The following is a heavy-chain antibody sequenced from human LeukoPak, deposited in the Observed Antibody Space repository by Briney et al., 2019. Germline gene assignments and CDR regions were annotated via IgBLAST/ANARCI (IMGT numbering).Heavy chain of an antibody. J-gene: IGHJ1*01. V-gene: IGHV4-61*02. CDR2: IYTSGST. CDR1: GGSISSSNFY. Sequence: PSETLSLTCTVSGGSISSSNFYWSWIRQPAGKGLEWIGRIYTSGSTNYNPSLKSRVTMSVDTSKNQFSLKLSSVTAADTAVYYSARDTAKKEYFQHWGQGTLVTVSS. CDR3: ARDTAKKEYFQH.